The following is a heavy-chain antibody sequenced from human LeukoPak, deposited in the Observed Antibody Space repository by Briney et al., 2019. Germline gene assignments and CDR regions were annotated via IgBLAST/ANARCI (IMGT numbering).Heavy chain of an antibody. CDR2: ISWNSGRI. V-gene: IGHV3-9*01. Sequence: GGSLRLSCAASGFTFSSYAMSWVRQAPGKGLEWVSGISWNSGRIGYADSVKGRFTISRDNAKNSLYLQMNSLRAEDTALYYCAKSRDILTGYYHEAFDIWGQGTMVTVSS. D-gene: IGHD3-9*01. CDR3: AKSRDILTGYYHEAFDI. CDR1: GFTFSSYA. J-gene: IGHJ3*02.